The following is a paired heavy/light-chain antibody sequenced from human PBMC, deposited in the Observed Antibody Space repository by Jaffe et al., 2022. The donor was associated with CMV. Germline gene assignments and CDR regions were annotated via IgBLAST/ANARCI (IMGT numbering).Heavy chain of an antibody. D-gene: IGHD2-15*01. Sequence: EVQLLESGGGLVQPGGSLRLSCAASGFTFTSYAMTWVRQAPGKGLEWVSVISGSGGVREYIESVKGRFIISSDSSKNTVYLQMNSLRAEDTAVYYCAKGDGGHDYWGQGTLVIVSP. CDR1: GFTFTSYA. CDR2: ISGSGGVR. J-gene: IGHJ4*02. CDR3: AKGDGGHDY. V-gene: IGHV3-23*01.
Light chain of an antibody. V-gene: IGKV1-5*03. CDR1: QSINDW. J-gene: IGKJ2*01. Sequence: DIQMTQSPSTLSASVRDRVTITCRASQSINDWLAWYQQKPGKAPKLLIYQASSLQSGVPSRFSGSGSETEFTLTISSLQPDDFASYYCQQYLTYPYTFGQGTKLEIK. CDR3: QQYLTYPYT. CDR2: QAS.